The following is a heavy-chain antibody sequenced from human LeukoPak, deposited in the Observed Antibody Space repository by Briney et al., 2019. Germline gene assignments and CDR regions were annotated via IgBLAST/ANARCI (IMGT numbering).Heavy chain of an antibody. Sequence: PGGSLRLSCAASGFTFSSYDMHWVRQATGKGLEWVSAIGTAGDTYYPGSVKGRFTISRDNAKNSLYLQMNSLRAEDTAVYYCARDRLPRGDYDYWGQGTLVTVSS. CDR1: GFTFSSYD. V-gene: IGHV3-13*01. D-gene: IGHD3-16*01. CDR3: ARDRLPRGDYDY. J-gene: IGHJ4*02. CDR2: IGTAGDT.